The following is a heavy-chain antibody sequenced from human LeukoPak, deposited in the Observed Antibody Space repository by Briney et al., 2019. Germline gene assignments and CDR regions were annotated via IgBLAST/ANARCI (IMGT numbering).Heavy chain of an antibody. CDR1: GFTFSSYA. CDR3: AKDGLYYYDSSGYHDY. Sequence: QPGGSLRLSCAASGFTFSSYAMSWVRQAPGKGLEWVSAISGRGGSTYYADSVKGRFTISRDNSKNTLYLQMNSLRAEDTAVYYCAKDGLYYYDSSGYHDYWGQGTLVTVSS. CDR2: ISGRGGST. D-gene: IGHD3-22*01. J-gene: IGHJ4*02. V-gene: IGHV3-23*01.